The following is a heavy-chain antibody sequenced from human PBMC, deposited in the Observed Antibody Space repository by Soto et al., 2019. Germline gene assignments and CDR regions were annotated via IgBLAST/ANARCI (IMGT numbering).Heavy chain of an antibody. V-gene: IGHV1-69*13. J-gene: IGHJ4*02. CDR1: GGTFSSYA. CDR2: IIPIFGTA. D-gene: IGHD6-6*01. Sequence: SVKVSCKASGGTFSSYAISWVRQAPGQGLEWMGGIIPIFGTANYAQKFQGRVTITADESTSTAYMELSSLRSEDTAVYYCARDLHYSSSPPFFGYWGQGTLVTVSS. CDR3: ARDLHYSSSPPFFGY.